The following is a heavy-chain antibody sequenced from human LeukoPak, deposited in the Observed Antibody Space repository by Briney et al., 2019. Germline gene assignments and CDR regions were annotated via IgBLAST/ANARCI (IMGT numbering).Heavy chain of an antibody. CDR2: IYHSGST. CDR1: GGSISSGGYY. J-gene: IGHJ4*02. CDR3: ARQEIYSGSYYGY. Sequence: SETLSLTCTVSGGSISSGGYYWSWIRQPPGKGLEWIGYIYHSGSTYYNLSLKSRVTISVDRSKNQFSLKLSSVTAADTAVYYCARQEIYSGSYYGYWGQGTLVTVSS. D-gene: IGHD1-26*01. V-gene: IGHV4-30-2*01.